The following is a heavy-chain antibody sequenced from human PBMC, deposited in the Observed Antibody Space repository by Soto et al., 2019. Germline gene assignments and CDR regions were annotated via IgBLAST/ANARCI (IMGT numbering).Heavy chain of an antibody. D-gene: IGHD3-3*01. J-gene: IGHJ5*02. CDR3: ARGGGTILAPLP. Sequence: ASVKVSCKASGDTFTTYDINWVRQATGQGLEWMGWINPNSGATKYAQKFQGRVTLSRDTSISTAYMELSGLRSDDTAVYYCARGGGTILAPLPWGQGTLVTVSS. CDR2: INPNSGAT. V-gene: IGHV1-2*02. CDR1: GDTFTTYD.